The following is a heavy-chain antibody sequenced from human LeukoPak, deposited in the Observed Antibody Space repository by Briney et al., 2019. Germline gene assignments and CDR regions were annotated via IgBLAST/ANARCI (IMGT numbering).Heavy chain of an antibody. CDR3: ARESFAARWD. J-gene: IGHJ4*02. V-gene: IGHV3-7*01. D-gene: IGHD6-6*01. CDR1: GFPFSSHG. CDR2: IKQDGSEK. Sequence: GGPLRLSCAASGFPFSSHGMSWVRQAPGKGLEWVANIKQDGSEKDYVDSVKGRFTISRDNAKNSLYLQMNSLTAEDTAVYYCARESFAARWDWGQGTLVTVSS.